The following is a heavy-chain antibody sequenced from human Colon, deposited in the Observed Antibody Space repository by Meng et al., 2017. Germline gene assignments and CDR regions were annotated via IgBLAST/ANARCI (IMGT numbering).Heavy chain of an antibody. CDR2: TYYRSKWYN. V-gene: IGHV6-1*01. Sequence: QVQLQQSGPGLVKPSQTRSLTCVISGDSVSSNTAAWNWIRQSPSRGLEWLGRTYYRSKWYNEYAVSVKSRMTFNADTSKNQVSLQVNSVTSEDTAVYYCARDHGYSYGLPLDYWGQGILVTVSS. D-gene: IGHD5-18*01. CDR3: ARDHGYSYGLPLDY. CDR1: GDSVSSNTAA. J-gene: IGHJ4*02.